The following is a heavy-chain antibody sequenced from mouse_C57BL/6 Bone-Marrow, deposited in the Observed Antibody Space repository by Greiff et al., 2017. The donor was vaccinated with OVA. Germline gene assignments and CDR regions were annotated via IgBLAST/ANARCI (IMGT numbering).Heavy chain of an antibody. Sequence: VQLQQSGAELVKPGASVKLSCKASGYTFTSYWMHWVKQRPGQGLEWIGMIHPNSGSTNYNEKFKSKATLTVDKSSSTAYMQLSSLTSEDSAVYYCARDTSAWFAYWGQGTLVTVSA. CDR1: GYTFTSYW. CDR2: IHPNSGST. CDR3: ARDTSAWFAY. V-gene: IGHV1-64*01. J-gene: IGHJ3*01.